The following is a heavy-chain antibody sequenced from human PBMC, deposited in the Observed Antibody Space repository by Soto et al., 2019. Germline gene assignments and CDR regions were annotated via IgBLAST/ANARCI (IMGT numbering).Heavy chain of an antibody. V-gene: IGHV4-31*03. Sequence: SETLSLTCTVSGGSISSGGYYWSWIRQHPGKGLEWIGYIYYSGSTYYNPSLKSRVTISVDTSKNQFSLKLSSVTAADTAVYYCARVRDDSSGRHDYWGQGTLVTVSS. CDR1: GGSISSGGYY. CDR3: ARVRDDSSGRHDY. D-gene: IGHD3-22*01. CDR2: IYYSGST. J-gene: IGHJ4*02.